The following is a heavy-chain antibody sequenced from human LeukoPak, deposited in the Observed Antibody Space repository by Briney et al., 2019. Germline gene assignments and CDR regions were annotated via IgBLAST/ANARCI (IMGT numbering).Heavy chain of an antibody. Sequence: PSETLSLTCTVSGYSISIGYYWGWIRQPPGKGLEWIGSIYRSGSTYYNPSLKSRVTISLDTSKNQFSVKLSSVTAADTAVYYCATTPHDYGDHNWFDPWGQGTLVTVSS. J-gene: IGHJ5*02. CDR1: GYSISIGYY. CDR3: ATTPHDYGDHNWFDP. D-gene: IGHD4-17*01. V-gene: IGHV4-38-2*02. CDR2: IYRSGST.